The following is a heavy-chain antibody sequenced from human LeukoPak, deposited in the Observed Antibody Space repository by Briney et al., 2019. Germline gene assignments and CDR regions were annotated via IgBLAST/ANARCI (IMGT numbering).Heavy chain of an antibody. CDR2: VDPEDGET. CDR3: ATTTDYSNYDYYYYYYMDV. Sequence: ASVKVSCKVSGYTFTDYYMHWVQRAPGKGLEWMGLVDPEDGETIYAEKFQGRVTITADTSTDTAYMELSSLRSEDTAVYYCATTTDYSNYDYYYYYYMDVWGKGTTVTVSS. D-gene: IGHD4-11*01. V-gene: IGHV1-69-2*01. CDR1: GYTFTDYY. J-gene: IGHJ6*03.